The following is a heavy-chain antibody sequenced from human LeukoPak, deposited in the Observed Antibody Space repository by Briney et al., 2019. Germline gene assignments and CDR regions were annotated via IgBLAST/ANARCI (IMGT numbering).Heavy chain of an antibody. CDR2: ISESGSGT. CDR3: AKGVFGVNRAFDY. J-gene: IGHJ4*02. CDR1: GFTFNTCA. Sequence: PGGSLRLSCEASGFTFNTCAMSWVRQAPGKGLEWVSAISESGSGTYYADSVKGRFTISRDNSKNTLYLQMNSLRVDDTALHYCAKGVFGVNRAFDYWGQGTLVTVFS. V-gene: IGHV3-23*01. D-gene: IGHD3-3*01.